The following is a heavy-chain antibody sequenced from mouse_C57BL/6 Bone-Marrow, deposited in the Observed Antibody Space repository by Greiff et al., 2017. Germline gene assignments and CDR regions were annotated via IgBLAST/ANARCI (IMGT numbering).Heavy chain of an antibody. CDR1: GYSFTGYY. J-gene: IGHJ2*01. CDR2: INPSTGGT. D-gene: IGHD3-2*02. CDR3: ARSGSSGYGY. Sequence: LKESGPELVKPGASVKISCKASGYSFTGYYMNWVKQSPEKSLEWIGEINPSTGGTTYNQKFKAKATLTVDKSSSTAYMQLKSLTSEDSAVYYCARSGSSGYGYWGQGTTLTVSS. V-gene: IGHV1-42*01.